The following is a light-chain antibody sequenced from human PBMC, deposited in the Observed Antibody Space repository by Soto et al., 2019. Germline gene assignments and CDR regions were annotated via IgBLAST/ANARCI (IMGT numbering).Light chain of an antibody. Sequence: QSALTQPASVSGSPGQSITISCTGTSSDVGSYNLVSWYQQHPGKAPKLMIYEGSKRPSGVSNRFSASKSGNTASLTISGLQAEDEADYYCRSYAGSKIFVFRTGTKLTVL. CDR1: SSDVGSYNL. V-gene: IGLV2-23*03. CDR2: EGS. J-gene: IGLJ1*01. CDR3: RSYAGSKIFV.